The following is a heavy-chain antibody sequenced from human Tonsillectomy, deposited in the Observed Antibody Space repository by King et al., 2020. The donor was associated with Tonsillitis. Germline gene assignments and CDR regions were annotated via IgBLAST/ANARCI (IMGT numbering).Heavy chain of an antibody. D-gene: IGHD1-20*01. Sequence: VQLVQSGGGVVQPGRSLRLSCAASGFTFITYAMHWVRQAPGKGLEWVAVISHDGNNKYYAESVKGRFTISRDNSKNTVYLQMNTLRAEDTAVYYCASHHPVTGNNSNGMDVWGQGTTVTVSS. V-gene: IGHV3-30*04. CDR1: GFTFITYA. CDR3: ASHHPVTGNNSNGMDV. J-gene: IGHJ6*02. CDR2: ISHDGNNK.